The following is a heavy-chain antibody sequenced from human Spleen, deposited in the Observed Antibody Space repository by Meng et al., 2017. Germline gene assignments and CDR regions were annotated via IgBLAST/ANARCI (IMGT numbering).Heavy chain of an antibody. D-gene: IGHD6-6*01. CDR1: AFTFSSYS. J-gene: IGHJ4*02. CDR3: ARENSSSSTDY. V-gene: IGHV3-21*01. Sequence: GGSLRLSCAASAFTFSSYSMNWVRQAPGKGLEWVSSISSSSNYIYYADSLKGRFTISRDNAKNSLYLQMNSLRAEDTAVYYCARENSSSSTDYWGQGTLVTVSS. CDR2: ISSSSNYI.